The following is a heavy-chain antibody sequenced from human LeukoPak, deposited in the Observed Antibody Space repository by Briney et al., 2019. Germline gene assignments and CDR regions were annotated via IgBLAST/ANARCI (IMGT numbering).Heavy chain of an antibody. V-gene: IGHV3-7*03. Sequence: GGSLRLSCAASGFTFSSYWMSWVRQAPGKGLEWVANIKQDGSEKYYVDSVKGRFTISRDNAKNSLYLQMNSLRADDTAVYYCARESLGTHPYYYDSSGTDYWGQGTLVTVSS. CDR1: GFTFSSYW. CDR2: IKQDGSEK. CDR3: ARESLGTHPYYYDSSGTDY. J-gene: IGHJ4*02. D-gene: IGHD3-22*01.